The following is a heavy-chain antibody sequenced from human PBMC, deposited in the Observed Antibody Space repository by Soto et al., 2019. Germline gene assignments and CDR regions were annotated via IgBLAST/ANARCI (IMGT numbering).Heavy chain of an antibody. V-gene: IGHV3-23*01. CDR3: AKGIVTMIVVVMDDAFDI. D-gene: IGHD3-22*01. CDR1: GFTLNRYA. CDR2: ISGSGGST. Sequence: GSLELSRASPGFTLNRYAMGLVRQAPGEGVYWVLDISGSGGSTYYADSVKGRFTISRDNSKNTLYLQMNSLRAEDTAVYYCAKGIVTMIVVVMDDAFDIWGQGTMVTVSS. J-gene: IGHJ3*02.